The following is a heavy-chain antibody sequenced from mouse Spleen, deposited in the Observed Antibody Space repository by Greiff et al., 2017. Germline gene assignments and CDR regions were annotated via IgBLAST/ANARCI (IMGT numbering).Heavy chain of an antibody. CDR1: GYTFTDYY. V-gene: IGHV1-26*01. D-gene: IGHD4-1*01. CDR3: ARDWDVWFAY. J-gene: IGHJ3*01. Sequence: EVQLQQSGPELVKPGASVKISCKASGYTFTDYYMNWVKQSHGKSLEWIGDINPNNGGTSYNQKFKGKATLTVDKSSSTAYMELRSLTSEDSAVYYCARDWDVWFAYWGQGTLVTVSA. CDR2: INPNNGGT.